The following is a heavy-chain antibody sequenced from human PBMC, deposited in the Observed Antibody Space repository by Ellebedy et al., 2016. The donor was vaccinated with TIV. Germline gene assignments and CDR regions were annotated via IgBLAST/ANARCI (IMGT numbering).Heavy chain of an antibody. CDR2: INPHGGTT. D-gene: IGHD3-3*02. V-gene: IGHV1-46*01. CDR3: AREAILVSEGAFPVSMNY. Sequence: AASVQVSCKASGYTFTDYYIHWVRQAPGQGLAWMGIINPHGGTTTSSQTFQGRVTMTRDTSTSTVYMELSSLTSENTAVYYCAREAILVSEGAFPVSMNYWGQGTLVTVSS. CDR1: GYTFTDYY. J-gene: IGHJ4*02.